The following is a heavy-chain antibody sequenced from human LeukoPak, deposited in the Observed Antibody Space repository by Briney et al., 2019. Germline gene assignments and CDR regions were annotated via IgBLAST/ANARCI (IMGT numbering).Heavy chain of an antibody. CDR2: IYIGGNT. CDR3: ARDSPSTYYFDY. Sequence: PGGSLRLSCAASGFTVSSNYMSWVRQAPGKGLEWVSVIYIGGNTYYADSVKGRFTISRDNSKNTLYLQMNSLRAEDTAVYYCARDSPSTYYFDYWGQGTLVTVSS. CDR1: GFTVSSNY. V-gene: IGHV3-53*01. D-gene: IGHD5/OR15-5a*01. J-gene: IGHJ4*02.